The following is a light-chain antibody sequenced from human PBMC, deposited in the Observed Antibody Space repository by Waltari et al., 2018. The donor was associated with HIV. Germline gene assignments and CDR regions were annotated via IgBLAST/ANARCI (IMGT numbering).Light chain of an antibody. V-gene: IGLV1-40*01. CDR3: QSFDNSLSALFV. CDR2: GNN. J-gene: IGLJ1*01. CDR1: SSHIGAGYD. Sequence: QSVLTQPPSVSGAPGQRVTISCTGSSSHIGAGYDVHWYQQLPGTAPKLLIYGNNNRPSGVPDRFSGSKSGTSASLAITGLQADDEADYYCQSFDNSLSALFVFGTGTKVTVL.